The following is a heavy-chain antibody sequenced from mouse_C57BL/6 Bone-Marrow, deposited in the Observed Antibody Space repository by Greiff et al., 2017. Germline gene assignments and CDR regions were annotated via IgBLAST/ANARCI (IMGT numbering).Heavy chain of an antibody. J-gene: IGHJ1*03. CDR1: GYSFTSYY. CDR3: ARSAVYYYGSSISYWYFDV. Sequence: QVQLQQSGPELVKPGASVKISCKASGYSFTSYYIHWVKQRPGQGLEWIGWIYPGSGNTKYNEKFKGKATLTADTSSSTAYMQLSSLTSEDSAVYYCARSAVYYYGSSISYWYFDVWGTGTTVTVSS. D-gene: IGHD1-1*01. CDR2: IYPGSGNT. V-gene: IGHV1-66*01.